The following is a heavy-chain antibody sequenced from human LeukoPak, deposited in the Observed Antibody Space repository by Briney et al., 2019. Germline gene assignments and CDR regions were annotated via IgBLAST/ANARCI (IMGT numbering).Heavy chain of an antibody. Sequence: GGSLRLSCVASGFSLSGYWMYWVRQAPGKGLMYISRNNGDGSTTNYADVVKGRFTMSRDNAKNTLYLQMNSLRVEDTAVYYCARDPRNVGLAPWGQGALVTVSS. J-gene: IGHJ5*02. CDR3: ARDPRNVGLAP. V-gene: IGHV3-74*01. D-gene: IGHD2-15*01. CDR1: GFSLSGYW. CDR2: NNGDGSTT.